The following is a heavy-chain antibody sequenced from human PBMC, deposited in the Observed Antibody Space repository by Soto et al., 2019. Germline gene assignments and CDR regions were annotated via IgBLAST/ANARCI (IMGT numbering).Heavy chain of an antibody. D-gene: IGHD2-2*03. V-gene: IGHV4-39*01. Sequence: SETLSLTCTVSGASVSSSTYSWGWIRQSPGQGLEWIGTIYSSENTYYNPSLLSRVTISVDTSKNEFSLKPSSVTAADTAVYYCARLNGYCISTNCHGYYGMDVWGQGTTVTVSS. J-gene: IGHJ6*02. CDR3: ARLNGYCISTNCHGYYGMDV. CDR2: IYSSENT. CDR1: GASVSSSTYS.